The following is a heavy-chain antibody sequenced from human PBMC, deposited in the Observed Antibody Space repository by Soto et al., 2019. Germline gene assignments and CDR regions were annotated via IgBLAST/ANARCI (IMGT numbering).Heavy chain of an antibody. Sequence: QVQLVQSGAEVKMPGSSVKVSCTASGDTFSNYAISWARQAPGQGLEWMGGIIPVFATPHYAQRFQGRVSITADESTRTVYMELSSLVSDATAVYYCLREDRSSDYWGQGTLVIVSS. CDR1: GDTFSNYA. V-gene: IGHV1-69*01. D-gene: IGHD6-6*01. CDR3: LREDRSSDY. J-gene: IGHJ4*02. CDR2: IIPVFATP.